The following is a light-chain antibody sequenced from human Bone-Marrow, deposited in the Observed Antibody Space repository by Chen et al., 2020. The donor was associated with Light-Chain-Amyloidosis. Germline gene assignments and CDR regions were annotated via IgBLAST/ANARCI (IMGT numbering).Light chain of an antibody. V-gene: IGLV2-14*03. Sequence: SALTQPASVSGSPGQSITISCTGTSSDVGGYNYVSWYQQHPGKAPKLMIYDVNNRPSGVSNRFSGSKSGHTASLTISGLQAEDEADYYGTSYKSGSTLWVFGGGTKLTVL. CDR2: DVN. CDR3: TSYKSGSTLWV. CDR1: SSDVGGYNY. J-gene: IGLJ3*02.